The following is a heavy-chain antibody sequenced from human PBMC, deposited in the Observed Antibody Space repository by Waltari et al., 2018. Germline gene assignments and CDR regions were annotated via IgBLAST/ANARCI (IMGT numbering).Heavy chain of an antibody. CDR1: GGSISSSNW. J-gene: IGHJ5*02. Sequence: QVQLQESGPGLVKPSGTLSLTCAVSGGSISSSNWWSWVRQPPGKGLEWIGEIYHSGGTNDDPYLKSRVTIEVDKSKNQFARKLSSVTAADTAGYCCARGAYSNYGHWFDPWGQGTLVTVSS. CDR2: IYHSGGT. D-gene: IGHD4-4*01. CDR3: ARGAYSNYGHWFDP. V-gene: IGHV4-4*01.